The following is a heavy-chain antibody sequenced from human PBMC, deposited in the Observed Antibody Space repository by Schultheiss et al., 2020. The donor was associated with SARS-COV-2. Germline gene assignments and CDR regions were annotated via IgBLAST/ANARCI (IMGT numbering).Heavy chain of an antibody. Sequence: GGSLRLSCAASGFTVSSNEMSWVRQAPGKGLEWVSSISGGSTYYADSRKGRFTISRDNSKNTLHLQMNSLRAEDTAVYYCARVTASGYSSSWPDYWGQGTLVAGSS. CDR3: ARVTASGYSSSWPDY. J-gene: IGHJ4*02. V-gene: IGHV3-38-3*01. D-gene: IGHD6-13*01. CDR1: GFTVSSNE. CDR2: ISGGST.